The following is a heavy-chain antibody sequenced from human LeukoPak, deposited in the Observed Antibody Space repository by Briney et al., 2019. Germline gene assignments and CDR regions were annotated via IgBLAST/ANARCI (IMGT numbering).Heavy chain of an antibody. CDR2: INPNSGGT. V-gene: IGHV1-2*02. D-gene: IGHD6-13*01. J-gene: IGHJ6*02. Sequence: ASVKVSCKASGYTFTGYYIHWVRQAPGQGLEWMGWINPNSGGTNYAQKFQGRVTMTRDTSISTAYMELSRLRSDDTAVYYCARDEYSSSYYYYYGMDVWGQGTTVTVSS. CDR3: ARDEYSSSYYYYYGMDV. CDR1: GYTFTGYY.